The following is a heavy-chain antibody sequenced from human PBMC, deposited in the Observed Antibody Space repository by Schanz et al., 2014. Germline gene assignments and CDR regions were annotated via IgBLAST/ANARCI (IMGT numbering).Heavy chain of an antibody. V-gene: IGHV1-69*04. D-gene: IGHD5-12*01. Sequence: QVQLVQSGAELRKPGTSVKVSCKASGGTFSSYTISWVRQAPGQGLEWMGRIIPILGIANYAQNFQGRVTITADKSTSTAYLELSSLRTDDTAVYYWARGGGPEDVFDIWGQGTILTVSS. CDR1: GGTFSSYT. CDR3: ARGGGPEDVFDI. J-gene: IGHJ3*02. CDR2: IIPILGIA.